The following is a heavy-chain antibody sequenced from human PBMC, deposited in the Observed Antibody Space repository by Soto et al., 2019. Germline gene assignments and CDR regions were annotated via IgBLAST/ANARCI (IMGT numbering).Heavy chain of an antibody. J-gene: IGHJ6*03. CDR1: GGSISGHY. CDR3: ARGPYYDLIWNYYYMDV. D-gene: IGHD3-16*01. Sequence: QVQLQESGPGLVKPSETLSLSCSVSGGSISGHYWSWVRQTPGKGLEWIGYMYYSGSTTYNPSLKSRVTISVDTSKNHFSLRLTSVTAADTAVYYCARGPYYDLIWNYYYMDVWGKGTTVTVSS. V-gene: IGHV4-59*08. CDR2: MYYSGST.